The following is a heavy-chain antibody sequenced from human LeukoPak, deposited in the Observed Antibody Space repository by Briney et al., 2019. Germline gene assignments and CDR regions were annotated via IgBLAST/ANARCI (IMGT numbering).Heavy chain of an antibody. CDR3: ARISPENYSGSYPFDY. Sequence: SGPTLVNPTQTLTLTCTFSGFSLITSGMRVNWIRQPPGKALEWLARIDWDDDKFYSTSLKTRLTISKDTSKNQVVLTMTNMDPVDTATYYCARISPENYSGSYPFDYWGQGTLVTVSS. D-gene: IGHD1-26*01. J-gene: IGHJ4*02. V-gene: IGHV2-70*04. CDR2: IDWDDDK. CDR1: GFSLITSGMR.